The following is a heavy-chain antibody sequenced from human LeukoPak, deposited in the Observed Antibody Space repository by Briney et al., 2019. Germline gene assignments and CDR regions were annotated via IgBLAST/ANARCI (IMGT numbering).Heavy chain of an antibody. V-gene: IGHV4-61*02. CDR1: GGSISSGSYY. CDR3: ARDRGRYDLGYCSSTSCYGDWYFDL. D-gene: IGHD2-2*01. Sequence: SETLSLTCTVSGGSISSGSYYWSWIRQPAGKGLEWIGRIYTSGSTNYNPSLKSRVTISVDTSKNQFSLKLSSVTAADTAVYYCARDRGRYDLGYCSSTSCYGDWYFDLWGRGTLVTVSS. CDR2: IYTSGST. J-gene: IGHJ2*01.